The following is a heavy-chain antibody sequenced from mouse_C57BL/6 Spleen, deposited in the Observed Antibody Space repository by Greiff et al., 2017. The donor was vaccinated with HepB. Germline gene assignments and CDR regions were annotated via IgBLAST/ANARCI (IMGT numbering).Heavy chain of an antibody. Sequence: VQLQESGAELVKPGASVKISCKASGYAFSSYWMNWVKQRPGKGLEWIGQIYPGDGDTNYNGKFKGKATLTADKSSSTAYMQLSSLTSEDSAVYFCARSDYYGSSSSYWYFDVWGTGTTVTVSS. J-gene: IGHJ1*03. CDR2: IYPGDGDT. CDR1: GYAFSSYW. D-gene: IGHD1-1*01. CDR3: ARSDYYGSSSSYWYFDV. V-gene: IGHV1-80*01.